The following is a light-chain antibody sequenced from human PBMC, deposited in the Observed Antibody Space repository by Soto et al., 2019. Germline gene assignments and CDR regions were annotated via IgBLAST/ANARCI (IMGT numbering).Light chain of an antibody. CDR1: QNFLYSSDKKNY. Sequence: DIVLTQSPDSLALALGERATITFKSSQNFLYSSDKKNYLAWYQQKPGQPPKLLIYWASARESGVPDRFSGSGSATDFTLSISSLQSEDAAVYYCQQYYSSPLTFGGGTKVEIK. CDR3: QQYYSSPLT. V-gene: IGKV4-1*01. CDR2: WAS. J-gene: IGKJ4*01.